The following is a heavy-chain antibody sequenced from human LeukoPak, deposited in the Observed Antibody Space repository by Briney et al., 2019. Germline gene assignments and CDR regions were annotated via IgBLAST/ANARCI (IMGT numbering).Heavy chain of an antibody. J-gene: IGHJ4*02. V-gene: IGHV1-2*02. CDR2: INPNSGGT. Sequence: RASVKVSCKASGYTFTGYYMHWVRQAPEQGLEWMGWINPNSGGTNYAQKFQGRVTMTRDTSISTAYMELSRLRSDDTAVYYCARALGIAAAGDYWGQGTLVTVSS. D-gene: IGHD6-13*01. CDR3: ARALGIAAAGDY. CDR1: GYTFTGYY.